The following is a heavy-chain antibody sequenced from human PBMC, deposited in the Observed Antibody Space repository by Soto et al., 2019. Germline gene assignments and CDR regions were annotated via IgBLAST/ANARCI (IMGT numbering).Heavy chain of an antibody. Sequence: QLQLQESGSGLVKPSQTLSLTCAVSGGSISSGGYSWSWIRQPPGKGLEWIGYIYHSGSTYYNPSLKSRVTISVDRSKNQFSLKLSSVTAADTAVYYCARAISGYCSSTSCYEVGWFDPWGQGTLVTVSS. CDR2: IYHSGST. V-gene: IGHV4-30-2*01. D-gene: IGHD2-2*03. CDR1: GGSISSGGYS. J-gene: IGHJ5*02. CDR3: ARAISGYCSSTSCYEVGWFDP.